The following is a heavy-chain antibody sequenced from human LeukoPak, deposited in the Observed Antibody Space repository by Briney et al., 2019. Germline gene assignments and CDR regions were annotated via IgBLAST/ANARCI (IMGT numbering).Heavy chain of an antibody. J-gene: IGHJ4*02. Sequence: PGGSLRLSCAASGFPFGDVYMIWIRQAPGKGLEWVSYISGTSTYRNYADSVRGRFTISRDNAKNSVYLQMNSLRAEDTAVYYCASGYEGVGFYWGQGTLVTASS. CDR2: ISGTSTYR. D-gene: IGHD5-18*01. CDR3: ASGYEGVGFY. V-gene: IGHV3-11*03. CDR1: GFPFGDVY.